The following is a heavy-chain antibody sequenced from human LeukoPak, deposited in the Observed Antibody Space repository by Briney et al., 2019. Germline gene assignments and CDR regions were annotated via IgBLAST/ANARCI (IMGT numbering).Heavy chain of an antibody. D-gene: IGHD6-13*01. CDR2: IYYSGST. CDR3: ARHGPNDIAAAGSWFDP. V-gene: IGHV4-39*01. J-gene: IGHJ5*02. Sequence: MTSETLSLTCTVSGGSISTSSYYWGWIRQPPGKGPEWIGSIYYSGSTYYNPSLKSRVTISVDTSTNQFSLKLSSVTAADTAVYDCARHGPNDIAAAGSWFDPWGQGTLVTVYS. CDR1: GGSISTSSYY.